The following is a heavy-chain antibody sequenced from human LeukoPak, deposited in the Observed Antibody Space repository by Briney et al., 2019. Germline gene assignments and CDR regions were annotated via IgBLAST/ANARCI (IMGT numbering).Heavy chain of an antibody. V-gene: IGHV4-34*01. CDR2: INHSGST. Sequence: SETLSLTCAVYGGSFSGYYWSWIRQPPGKGLEWIGEINHSGSTNYNPSLKSRVTISVDTSKNQFSLKLSSVTAADTAVYYCARVAYVWGSYRYDAFDIWGQGTMVTVSS. D-gene: IGHD3-16*02. CDR3: ARVAYVWGSYRYDAFDI. J-gene: IGHJ3*02. CDR1: GGSFSGYY.